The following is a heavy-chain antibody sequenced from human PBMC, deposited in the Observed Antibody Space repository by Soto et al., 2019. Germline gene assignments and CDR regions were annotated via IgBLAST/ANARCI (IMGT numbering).Heavy chain of an antibody. CDR1: GFAFMSYT. Sequence: PGGSLRLSCAASGFAFMSYTMNWVRQAPGKGLEWVSSMTSSGAHIYHADSVKGRFTISRDNAKNSLYLQLDSLRPEDTAVYYCTRDRYASYDYATGYPNDYWGRGTLVTVSS. CDR3: TRDRYASYDYATGYPNDY. CDR2: MTSSGAHI. D-gene: IGHD3-3*01. V-gene: IGHV3-21*01. J-gene: IGHJ4*02.